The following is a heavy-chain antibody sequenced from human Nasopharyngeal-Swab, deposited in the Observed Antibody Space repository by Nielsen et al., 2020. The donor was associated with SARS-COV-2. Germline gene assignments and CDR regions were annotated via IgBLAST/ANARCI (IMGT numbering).Heavy chain of an antibody. CDR3: AKDETYYDFWSGYFRWFDP. CDR2: ISGSGGST. J-gene: IGHJ5*02. V-gene: IGHV3-23*01. D-gene: IGHD3-3*01. Sequence: VRQAAGEELEWGAAISGSGGSTYYADSVKGRFTISRDNSKNTLYLQMNSLRAEDTAVYYCAKDETYYDFWSGYFRWFDPWGQGTLVTVSS.